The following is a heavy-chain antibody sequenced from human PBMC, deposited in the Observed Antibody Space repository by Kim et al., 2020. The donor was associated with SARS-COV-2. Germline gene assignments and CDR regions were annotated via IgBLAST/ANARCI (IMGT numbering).Heavy chain of an antibody. CDR1: GFTFSSYT. CDR3: ARDRSQFAGGNYYY. Sequence: GGSLRLSCAASGFTFSSYTINWVRQAPGKGLEWVSSISSSSSYIYYADSVKGRFTISRDNAKNSLYLQMNSLRVEDTAVYYCARDRSQFAGGNYYYWGQGTLVTVSS. V-gene: IGHV3-21*01. CDR2: ISSSSSYI. D-gene: IGHD1-26*01. J-gene: IGHJ4*02.